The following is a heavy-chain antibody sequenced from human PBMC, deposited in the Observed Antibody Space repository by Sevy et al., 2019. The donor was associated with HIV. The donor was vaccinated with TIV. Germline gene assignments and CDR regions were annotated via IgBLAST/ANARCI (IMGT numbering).Heavy chain of an antibody. Sequence: SETLSLTCAVSGGSISSSNWWSWVRQPPGKGLEWIGEIYHSGSTNYNPSLKSRVTISVDKSKNPFSLKLSSVTAADTAVYYCAREGGYCSGGSCGRGYDAFDIWGQGTMVTVSS. CDR2: IYHSGST. V-gene: IGHV4-4*02. J-gene: IGHJ3*02. D-gene: IGHD2-15*01. CDR3: AREGGYCSGGSCGRGYDAFDI. CDR1: GGSISSSNW.